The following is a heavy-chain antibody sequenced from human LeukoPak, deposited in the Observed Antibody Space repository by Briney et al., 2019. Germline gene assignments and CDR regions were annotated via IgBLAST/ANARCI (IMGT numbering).Heavy chain of an antibody. CDR2: IYPGDSDT. CDR1: GYSSSSYW. J-gene: IGHJ4*02. CDR3: ARQDPDGEYYFDY. V-gene: IGHV5-51*01. Sequence: GESLKISCKGSGYSSSSYWIGWVRQMPGKGLEWMGIIYPGDSDTRYSPSFRGQVTISADKSFSTAYLQWSSLKASDTAMYYCARQDPDGEYYFDYWGQGTLVTVSS. D-gene: IGHD3-10*01.